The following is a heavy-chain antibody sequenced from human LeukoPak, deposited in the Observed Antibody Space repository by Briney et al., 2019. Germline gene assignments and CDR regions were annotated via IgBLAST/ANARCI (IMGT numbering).Heavy chain of an antibody. CDR1: GFTFSSYW. CDR3: ARETYYGTMDV. CDR2: IKQDGSEK. Sequence: PGGSLRLSCAASGFTFSSYWMSWVRQAPGKGLEWVANIKQDGSEKYYVDSVKGRSTISRDNAKNSLYLQMNSLRAEDTAVYYCARETYYGTMDVWGKGTTVTVSS. J-gene: IGHJ6*04. D-gene: IGHD3-22*01. V-gene: IGHV3-7*03.